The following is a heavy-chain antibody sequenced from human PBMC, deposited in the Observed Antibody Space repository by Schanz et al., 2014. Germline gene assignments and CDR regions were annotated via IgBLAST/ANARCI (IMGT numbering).Heavy chain of an antibody. CDR1: GYTFVSYS. V-gene: IGHV1-46*03. Sequence: QVQLVQSGAEVKKPGASVKVSCKASGYTFVSYSMHWVRQAPGQGLEWMGIVNPSVRGTHFAREFQGRVTVTSDTSTSTVYMELSGLRSEDTAVYYCAGAFESSGYYFDYWGQGTLVAVSS. CDR2: VNPSVRGT. D-gene: IGHD5-12*01. CDR3: AGAFESSGYYFDY. J-gene: IGHJ4*02.